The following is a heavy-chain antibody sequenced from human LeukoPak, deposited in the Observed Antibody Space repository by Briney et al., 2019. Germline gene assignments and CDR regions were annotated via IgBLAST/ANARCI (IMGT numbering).Heavy chain of an antibody. Sequence: ASVKVSCKASGYTFTGYYMHWVRQAPGQGLEWMGRINPNSGGTNYAQKFQGRVTMTRDTSISTAYVELSRLRSDDTAVYYCARASITIFGVTFDYWGQGTLVTVSS. J-gene: IGHJ4*02. CDR3: ARASITIFGVTFDY. CDR2: INPNSGGT. CDR1: GYTFTGYY. D-gene: IGHD3-3*01. V-gene: IGHV1-2*06.